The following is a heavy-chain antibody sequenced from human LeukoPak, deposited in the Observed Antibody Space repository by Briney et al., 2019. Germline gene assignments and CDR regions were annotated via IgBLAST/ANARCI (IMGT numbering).Heavy chain of an antibody. J-gene: IGHJ4*02. CDR2: VYYSGST. D-gene: IGHD6-13*01. V-gene: IGHV4-59*08. Sequence: SETLSLTCTVSGGSISSYYWSWIRQPPGKGLEWTGYVYYSGSTNYNPSLKRRVTISVDTSKNQFPLKLSSVTAADTAVYYCARYSSSYYFDYWGQGTLVTVSS. CDR3: ARYSSSYYFDY. CDR1: GGSISSYY.